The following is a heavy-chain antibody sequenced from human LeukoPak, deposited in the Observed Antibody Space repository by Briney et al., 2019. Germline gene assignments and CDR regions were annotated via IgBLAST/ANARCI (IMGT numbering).Heavy chain of an antibody. CDR1: GFTFSSYA. V-gene: IGHV3-23*01. Sequence: PGGSLRLSCAASGFTFSSYAMSWVRQAPGKGLEWVSAISGSGGSTYYADSVKGRFTISRDNAKNSLYLQMNSLRAEDTAVYYCAREGITIFGVVTRYYFDYWGQGTLVTVSS. CDR2: ISGSGGST. J-gene: IGHJ4*02. CDR3: AREGITIFGVVTRYYFDY. D-gene: IGHD3-3*01.